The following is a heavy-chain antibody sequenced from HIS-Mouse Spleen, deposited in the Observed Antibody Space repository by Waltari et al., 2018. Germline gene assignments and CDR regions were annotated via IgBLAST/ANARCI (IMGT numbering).Heavy chain of an antibody. D-gene: IGHD1-26*01. Sequence: QVQLQQWGAGLLKPSETLSLTCAVYGGSFSGYYWSWIRQPPGKGLEWIGEINHRGSPNYTPSLKSRVTISVDTSKNQFSLKLSSVTAADTAVYYCARMGPASGSYGDYWGQGTLVTVSS. J-gene: IGHJ4*02. V-gene: IGHV4-34*01. CDR2: INHRGSP. CDR3: ARMGPASGSYGDY. CDR1: GGSFSGYY.